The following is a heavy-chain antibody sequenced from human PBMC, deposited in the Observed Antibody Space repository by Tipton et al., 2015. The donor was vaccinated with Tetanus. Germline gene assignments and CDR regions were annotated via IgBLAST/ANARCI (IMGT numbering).Heavy chain of an antibody. D-gene: IGHD2-21*02. CDR2: ISAYNGDT. J-gene: IGHJ4*01. V-gene: IGHV1-18*01. Sequence: SCTASGFSFGDYAMSWVRQAPGRGLEWMGWISAYNGDTNTAQNLQGRVTMTTDTSTSTASMEVRSLTYDDTAVYYCATVGLVTASVKYWGQGTLVTVSS. CDR3: ATVGLVTASVKY. CDR1: GFSFGDYA.